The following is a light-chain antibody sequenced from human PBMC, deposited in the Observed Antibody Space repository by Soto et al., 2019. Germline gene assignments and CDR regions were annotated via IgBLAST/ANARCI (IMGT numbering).Light chain of an antibody. V-gene: IGKV3-15*01. J-gene: IGKJ1*01. CDR2: GAA. CDR3: QQYGNSLWT. Sequence: DIVMTQSPSTLSVSPGDRATLSCRASQNISTNVAWYQQKPGQAPRLLIYGAATRATGFPSRFSGSGSGTDFTLTISRLEPEYFAVYYCQQYGNSLWTFGQGTKV. CDR1: QNISTN.